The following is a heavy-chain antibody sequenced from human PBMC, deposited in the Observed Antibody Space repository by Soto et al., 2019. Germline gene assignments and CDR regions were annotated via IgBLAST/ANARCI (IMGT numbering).Heavy chain of an antibody. J-gene: IGHJ4*02. V-gene: IGHV3-72*01. D-gene: IGHD3-22*01. CDR3: VRATYFSDSSGYTRCLDY. CDR1: GFTLSGHY. Sequence: GGFLRLSCAGSGFTLSGHYIDWVRQAPGKGLEWVGRSRDKPQGYSTAYAASVKGRFTTSRDESKNSAYLQMNSLKTEDTAVYYCVRATYFSDSSGYTRCLDYWGQGTLVTVSS. CDR2: SRDKPQGYST.